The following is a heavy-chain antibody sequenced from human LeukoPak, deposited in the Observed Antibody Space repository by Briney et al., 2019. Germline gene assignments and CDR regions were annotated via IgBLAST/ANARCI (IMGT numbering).Heavy chain of an antibody. Sequence: ASVKVSCKASGGTFSSYAISWVRQAPGQGLEWMGGIIPIFGTANYAQKLQGRVTMTTDTSTSTAYMELRSLRSDDTAVYYCARGSSSSAVDYWGQGTLVTVSS. CDR1: GGTFSSYA. V-gene: IGHV1-69*05. CDR2: IIPIFGTA. CDR3: ARGSSSSAVDY. J-gene: IGHJ4*02. D-gene: IGHD6-6*01.